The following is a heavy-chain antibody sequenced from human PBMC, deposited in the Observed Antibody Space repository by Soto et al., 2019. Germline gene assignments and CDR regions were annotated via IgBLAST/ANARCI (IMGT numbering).Heavy chain of an antibody. CDR3: ARGKYSSSRIGDYYYCYYMDV. CDR1: GFTFSSYW. J-gene: IGHJ6*03. Sequence: GGSLRLSCAASGFTFSSYWMHWVRQAPGKGLVWVSRINSDGSSTSYADSVKGRFTISRDNAKNTLYLQMNSLRAEDTAVYYCARGKYSSSRIGDYYYCYYMDVWGKGTTVTVSS. V-gene: IGHV3-74*01. D-gene: IGHD6-6*01. CDR2: INSDGSST.